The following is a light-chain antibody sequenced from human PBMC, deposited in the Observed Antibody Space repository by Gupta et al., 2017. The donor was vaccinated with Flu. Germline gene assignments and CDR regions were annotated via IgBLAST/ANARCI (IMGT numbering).Light chain of an antibody. Sequence: DIQMTQSPSTLSASVGDRVTITCRASQTIGSWLAWYQQKPGKAPNLLIYKASILQFDVPSRFSGSGFGTEFTLTISSLQPDDFAPYYCQQYNTYTTWTFGQGTRVEVK. J-gene: IGKJ1*01. V-gene: IGKV1-5*03. CDR1: QTIGSW. CDR3: QQYNTYTTWT. CDR2: KAS.